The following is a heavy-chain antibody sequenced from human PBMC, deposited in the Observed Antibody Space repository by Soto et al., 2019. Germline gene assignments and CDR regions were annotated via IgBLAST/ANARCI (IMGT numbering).Heavy chain of an antibody. CDR1: GGSFSGYY. CDR2: INHSGST. CDR3: ARGGSYRLYDYFDY. D-gene: IGHD3-16*02. J-gene: IGHJ4*03. V-gene: IGHV4-34*01. Sequence: SETLSLTCAIYGGSFSGYYWSWIRQPPGKGLEWIGEINHSGSTNYNPSLKSRVTISVDTSKNQFSLKLSSVTAADTAVYYCARGGSYRLYDYFDYWGQGTTVTVSS.